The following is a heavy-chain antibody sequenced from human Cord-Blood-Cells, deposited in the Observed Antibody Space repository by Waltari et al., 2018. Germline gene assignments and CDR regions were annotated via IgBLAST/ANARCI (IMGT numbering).Heavy chain of an antibody. Sequence: EVQLVESGGGLVKPGGSLRLSCAASGFTFSSFSMNWVRQAPGKGLEWVSSISSSSSYIYYADSVKGRFTISRDNAKNSLYLQMNSLRAEDTAVYYCARERRGAAGPRDFDYWGQGTLVTVSS. CDR2: ISSSSSYI. V-gene: IGHV3-21*01. D-gene: IGHD6-13*01. J-gene: IGHJ4*02. CDR3: ARERRGAAGPRDFDY. CDR1: GFTFSSFS.